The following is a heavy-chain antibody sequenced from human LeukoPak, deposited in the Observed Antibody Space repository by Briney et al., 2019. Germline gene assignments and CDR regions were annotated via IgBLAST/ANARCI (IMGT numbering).Heavy chain of an antibody. J-gene: IGHJ5*02. CDR3: ARSPGDCSGGSCARIDP. CDR1: GYTFTSYG. D-gene: IGHD2-15*01. CDR2: ISAYNGNT. Sequence: ASVKVSCKASGYTFTSYGISWVRQAPGQGLEWMEWISAYNGNTNYAQKLQGRATMTTDTSTSTAYMELRSLRSDDTAVYYCARSPGDCSGGSCARIDPWGQGTLVTVSS. V-gene: IGHV1-18*01.